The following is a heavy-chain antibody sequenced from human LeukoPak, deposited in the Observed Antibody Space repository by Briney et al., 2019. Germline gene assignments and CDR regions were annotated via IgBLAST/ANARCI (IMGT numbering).Heavy chain of an antibody. CDR2: INHSGST. CDR1: GGSFSGYY. V-gene: IGHV4-34*01. D-gene: IGHD3-10*01. Sequence: PSETLSLTCAVYGGSFSGYYWSWIRQPPGKGLEWIGEINHSGSTNYNPSLKSRVTISVDTSKNQFSLKLSCVTAADTAVYYCARDRGGHYFDYWGQGTLVTVSS. J-gene: IGHJ4*02. CDR3: ARDRGGHYFDY.